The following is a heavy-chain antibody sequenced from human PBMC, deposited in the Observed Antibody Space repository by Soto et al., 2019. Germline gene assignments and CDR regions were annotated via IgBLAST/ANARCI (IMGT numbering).Heavy chain of an antibody. CDR2: IVVGSGNT. V-gene: IGHV1-58*02. J-gene: IGHJ4*02. Sequence: SVKVSCKASGFTFTSSAMQWVRQARGQRLEWIGWIVVGSGNTNYAQKFQERVTITRDMSTSTAYMELSSLRSEDTAVYYCAAGELLGQTYFDYWGQGTLVTVSS. CDR1: GFTFTSSA. CDR3: AAGELLGQTYFDY. D-gene: IGHD1-26*01.